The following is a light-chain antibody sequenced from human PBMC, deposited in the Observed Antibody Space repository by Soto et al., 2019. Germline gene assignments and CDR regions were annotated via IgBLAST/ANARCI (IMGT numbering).Light chain of an antibody. J-gene: IGKJ1*01. Sequence: DIQITQSRSSLSASVGYRVTITCRASQSISSYLNWYQQKPGKAPKLLIYAASSLQSGVPSRFSGSGSGTDFTLTISSLQPEDFATYYCQQSSEATWTFGQGTKVDNK. CDR3: QQSSEATWT. CDR1: QSISSY. CDR2: AAS. V-gene: IGKV1-39*01.